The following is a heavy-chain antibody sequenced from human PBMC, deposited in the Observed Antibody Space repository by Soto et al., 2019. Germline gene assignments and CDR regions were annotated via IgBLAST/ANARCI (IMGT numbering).Heavy chain of an antibody. CDR2: ISAYNGNT. D-gene: IGHD6-6*01. J-gene: IGHJ6*01. Sequence: QVQLVQSGAEVKKPGASVKVSCKASGYTFTSYGISWVRQAPGQGLEWMGWISAYNGNTNYAQKLQGRVTMTTDTSTSTAYMELRSMRSDDTAVHYCARDHHPSIAARPYYYYGMDVWGQGTTVTVSS. CDR3: ARDHHPSIAARPYYYYGMDV. V-gene: IGHV1-18*01. CDR1: GYTFTSYG.